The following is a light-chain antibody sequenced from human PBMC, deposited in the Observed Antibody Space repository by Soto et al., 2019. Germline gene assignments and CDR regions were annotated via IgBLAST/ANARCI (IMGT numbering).Light chain of an antibody. Sequence: QSALTQPPSLSGSPGQSITISCTGTRSDIGGYNYVSWYQQHPGKAPKLMISDVSNRPSGVSNRFSGSKSGNTASLTISGLQAADEADYYCSSYKASSTTHDVFGTGTKLTVL. CDR2: DVS. CDR1: RSDIGGYNY. V-gene: IGLV2-14*03. J-gene: IGLJ1*01. CDR3: SSYKASSTTHDV.